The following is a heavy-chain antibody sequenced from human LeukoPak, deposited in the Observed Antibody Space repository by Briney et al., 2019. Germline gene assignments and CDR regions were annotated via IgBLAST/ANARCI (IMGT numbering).Heavy chain of an antibody. CDR2: IITIFGIA. Sequence: SVTVSFKASGGTFSSYAISWVRQAPGQGVEWMGRIITIFGIANYAQKFQGRVTITADKSTSTAYMELSSLRSEDTAVYYCASNYYDSSGYYGGWGQGTLVTVSS. J-gene: IGHJ4*02. D-gene: IGHD3-22*01. V-gene: IGHV1-69*04. CDR1: GGTFSSYA. CDR3: ASNYYDSSGYYGG.